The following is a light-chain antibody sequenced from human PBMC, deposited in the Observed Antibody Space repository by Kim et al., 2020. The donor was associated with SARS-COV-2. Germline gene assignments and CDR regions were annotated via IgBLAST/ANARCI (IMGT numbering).Light chain of an antibody. CDR2: GKN. CDR1: SLRSYY. Sequence: SSELTQDPAVSVALGQTVRITCQGDSLRSYYASWYQQKPGQAPVLVIYGKNNRPSGIPDRFSGPSSGNTASLTITGAQAEDEADYYCNSRGSSGNRVFGG. J-gene: IGLJ2*01. V-gene: IGLV3-19*01. CDR3: NSRGSSGNRV.